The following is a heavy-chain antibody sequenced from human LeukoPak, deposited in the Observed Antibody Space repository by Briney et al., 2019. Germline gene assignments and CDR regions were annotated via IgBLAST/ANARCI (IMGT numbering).Heavy chain of an antibody. D-gene: IGHD3-22*01. CDR3: AKRGPGYDKSTYPPHYFGS. J-gene: IGHJ4*02. CDR2: SSVSGGRT. V-gene: IGHV3-23*01. Sequence: PGGSLRLSCTACRFTLITYAMSWVRQAPGKGPEWISGSSVSGGRTDYADSVKGRFTISRDNSKNTLYLEMNSLRAEDTAVYYCAKRGPGYDKSTYPPHYFGSWGQRTLVTVSA. CDR1: RFTLITYA.